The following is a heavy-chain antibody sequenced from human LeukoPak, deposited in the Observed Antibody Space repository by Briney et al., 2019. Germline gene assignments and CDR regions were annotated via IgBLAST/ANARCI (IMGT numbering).Heavy chain of an antibody. J-gene: IGHJ6*02. D-gene: IGHD6-19*01. V-gene: IGHV3-9*01. Sequence: GLEXGXGISWNSGSIGYADSVKGRFTISRDNAKNSLYLQMNSLRAEDTALYYCAKDTLIAVADYGMDVWGQGTTVTVSS. CDR3: AKDTLIAVADYGMDV. CDR2: ISWNSGSI.